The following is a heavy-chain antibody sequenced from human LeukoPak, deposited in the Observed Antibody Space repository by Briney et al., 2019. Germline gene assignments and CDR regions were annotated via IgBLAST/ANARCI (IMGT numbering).Heavy chain of an antibody. CDR3: ARGRYSSSKGNWFDP. CDR1: GFTFSSYA. D-gene: IGHD6-6*01. J-gene: IGHJ5*02. Sequence: GGSLRLSCAASGFTFSSYAMHWVRQAPGKGLEWVAVISYDGSNKYYADSVKGRFTNSRDNSKNTLYLQMNSLRAEDTAVYYCARGRYSSSKGNWFDPWGQGTLVTVSS. CDR2: ISYDGSNK. V-gene: IGHV3-30*01.